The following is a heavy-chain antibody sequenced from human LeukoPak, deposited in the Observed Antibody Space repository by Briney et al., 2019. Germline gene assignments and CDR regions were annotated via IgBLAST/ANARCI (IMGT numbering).Heavy chain of an antibody. Sequence: ASVRDSCKASGYTFTDYYMHWVRQAPGQGLEWMGWINPNSGGTNYARKFQGRVTITTDTSTSTAYMELRSLRSDDTAVYYCARGGYYYDSSGLDYWGQGTLVTVSA. CDR1: GYTFTDYY. D-gene: IGHD3-22*01. CDR2: INPNSGGT. V-gene: IGHV1-2*02. CDR3: ARGGYYYDSSGLDY. J-gene: IGHJ4*02.